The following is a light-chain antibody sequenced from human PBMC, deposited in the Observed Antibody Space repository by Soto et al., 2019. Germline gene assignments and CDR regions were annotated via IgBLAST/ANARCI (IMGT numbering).Light chain of an antibody. V-gene: IGKV3-15*01. CDR3: QQYNNWLWT. CDR1: QSVSSN. Sequence: EMVLTQSPATLSVSPGESAALSCRASQSVSSNLAWYQQKPGQAPRLLIYGASTRATGIPARFSGSGSGTEFTLTISSLQSEDFAVYYCQQYNNWLWTFGQGTKVDI. CDR2: GAS. J-gene: IGKJ1*01.